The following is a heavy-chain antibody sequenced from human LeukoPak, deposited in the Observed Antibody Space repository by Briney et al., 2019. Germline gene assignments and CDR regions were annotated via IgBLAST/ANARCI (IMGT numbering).Heavy chain of an antibody. CDR2: IYYSGST. CDR1: GGSISSSSYF. V-gene: IGHV4-39*01. D-gene: IGHD3-22*01. CDR3: ARAHYYDSSGYTH. Sequence: PSETLSLTCAVSGGSISSSSYFWGWIRQPPGKGLEWIGSIYYSGSTSYNPSLKSRVTISVDTSKNQFSLKLSSVTAADTAVYYCARAHYYDSSGYTHWGQGTLVTVSS. J-gene: IGHJ4*02.